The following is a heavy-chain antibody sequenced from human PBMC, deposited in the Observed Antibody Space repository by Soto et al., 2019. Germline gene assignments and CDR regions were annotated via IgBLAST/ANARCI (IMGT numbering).Heavy chain of an antibody. CDR1: GFTVSSKY. D-gene: IGHD3-22*01. V-gene: IGHV3-53*01. CDR2: IYSGGST. J-gene: IGHJ3*02. Sequence: GGALRLSCAASGFTVSSKYISWVRPAPGEGLEWVSVIYSGGSTYYADSVKGRFTISRDNSKNTLYLQMNSLRAEDTAVYYCAREGLDSSGYYWPSAFDIWGQGTMVTVSS. CDR3: AREGLDSSGYYWPSAFDI.